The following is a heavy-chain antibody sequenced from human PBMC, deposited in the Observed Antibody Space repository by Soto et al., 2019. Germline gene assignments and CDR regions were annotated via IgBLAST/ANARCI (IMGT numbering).Heavy chain of an antibody. Sequence: EVQLLDSGGGLVQPGGXLRLSCAASGFTFSNYAMTWVRQGPGKGLEWVSGIXGSGGRSYYADSVKGRFTISRDNSKSTLYLQMNSLRAEDTAVYYCAKAYFVWSSEQPYYFDYWGQGTLVTVSS. D-gene: IGHD3-16*01. CDR3: AKAYFVWSSEQPYYFDY. J-gene: IGHJ4*02. CDR2: IXGSGGRS. CDR1: GFTFSNYA. V-gene: IGHV3-23*01.